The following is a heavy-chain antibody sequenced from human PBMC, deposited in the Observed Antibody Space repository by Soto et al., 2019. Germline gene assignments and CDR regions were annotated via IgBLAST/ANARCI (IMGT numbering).Heavy chain of an antibody. D-gene: IGHD5-12*01. CDR1: KFTFSSYG. J-gene: IGHJ4*02. CDR2: ISYDGSKT. Sequence: PGGSLRFSCAASKFTFSSYGMSWVRQAPGKGLEWVTFISYDGSKTYYADSVKGRFTISRDDSKNTLYLQMNNLRGEDTALYYCAKEGEMATSRPYFFDYWGLGILVTVSS. CDR3: AKEGEMATSRPYFFDY. V-gene: IGHV3-30*18.